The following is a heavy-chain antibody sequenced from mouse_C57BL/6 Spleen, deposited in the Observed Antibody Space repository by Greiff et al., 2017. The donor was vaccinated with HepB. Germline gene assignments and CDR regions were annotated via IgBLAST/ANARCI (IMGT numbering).Heavy chain of an antibody. CDR3: ARQWTAQATNYFDY. V-gene: IGHV5-6*01. D-gene: IGHD3-2*02. J-gene: IGHJ2*01. CDR2: ISSGGSYT. CDR1: GFTFSSYG. Sequence: EVQWVESGGDLVKPGGSLKLSCAASGFTFSSYGMSWVRQTPDKRLEWVATISSGGSYTYYPDSVKGRFTISRDNAKNTLYLQMSSLKSEDTAMYYCARQWTAQATNYFDYWGQGTTLTVSS.